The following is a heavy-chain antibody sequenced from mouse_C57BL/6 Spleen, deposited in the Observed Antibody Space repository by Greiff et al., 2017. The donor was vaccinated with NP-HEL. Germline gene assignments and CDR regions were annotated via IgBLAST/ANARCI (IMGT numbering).Heavy chain of an antibody. D-gene: IGHD1-1*02. CDR2: INPSSGYT. CDR3: ARWDYGPLDY. CDR1: GYTFTSYT. V-gene: IGHV1-4*01. Sequence: VQLQQSGAELARPGASVKMSCKASGYTFTSYTMHWVKQRPGQGLEWIGYINPSSGYTKYNQKFKDKATLTADKSSSTAYMQLSSLTSEDSAVYYCARWDYGPLDYWGQGTTLTVSS. J-gene: IGHJ2*01.